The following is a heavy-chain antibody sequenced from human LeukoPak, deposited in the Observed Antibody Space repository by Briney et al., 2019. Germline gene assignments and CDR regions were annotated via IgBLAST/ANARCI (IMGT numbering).Heavy chain of an antibody. D-gene: IGHD3-22*01. CDR2: ISSSGTTI. CDR1: GFTFSDYY. J-gene: IGHJ4*02. Sequence: GGSLRLSCAASGFTFSDYYMSWIRQAPGKGLEWVSYISSSGTTIYYADSVKGRFTISRDNSKNTLYLQMNSLRAEDTAVYYCAKAGYYDSSGYFDYWGQGTLVTVSS. V-gene: IGHV3-11*01. CDR3: AKAGYYDSSGYFDY.